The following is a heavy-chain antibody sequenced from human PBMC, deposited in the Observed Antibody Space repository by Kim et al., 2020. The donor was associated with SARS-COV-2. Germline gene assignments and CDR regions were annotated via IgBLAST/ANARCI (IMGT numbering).Heavy chain of an antibody. Sequence: GGSLRLSCAASGFTFSSYSMNWVRQAPGKGLEWVSYISSSSSTIYYADSVKGRFTISRDNAKNSLYLQMNSLRDEDTAVYYCARVLGYCSSTSCYDLYGMDVWGQGTTVTVSS. CDR3: ARVLGYCSSTSCYDLYGMDV. CDR2: ISSSSSTI. CDR1: GFTFSSYS. V-gene: IGHV3-48*02. D-gene: IGHD2-2*01. J-gene: IGHJ6*02.